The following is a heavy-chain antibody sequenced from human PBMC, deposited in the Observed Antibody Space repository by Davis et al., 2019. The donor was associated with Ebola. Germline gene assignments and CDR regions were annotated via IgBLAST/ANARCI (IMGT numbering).Heavy chain of an antibody. J-gene: IGHJ4*02. Sequence: PSETLSLTCAISGDSVSSGITGWNWIRQSPSGGLEWLGRTYYSSKWYNDYAVSVKSRITINPDTSNNQFSLHLNSVTPEDAAVYFCARGWLRSPGFDYWGQGTLVSVSS. D-gene: IGHD5-12*01. CDR2: TYYSSKWYN. CDR1: GDSVSSGITG. V-gene: IGHV6-1*01. CDR3: ARGWLRSPGFDY.